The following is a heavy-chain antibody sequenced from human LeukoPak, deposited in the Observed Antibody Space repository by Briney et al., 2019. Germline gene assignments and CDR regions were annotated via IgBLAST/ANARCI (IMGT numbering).Heavy chain of an antibody. V-gene: IGHV3-30*18. Sequence: GGSLRLSCAASGFTFSSYGMHWVRQAPGKGLEWVAVISYDGSNKYYADSVKGRFTISRDNSKNTLYLQMNSLRAEDTAVYYCAKNRGPYSSSFLFDYWGQGTLVTVSS. CDR1: GFTFSSYG. CDR2: ISYDGSNK. CDR3: AKNRGPYSSSFLFDY. J-gene: IGHJ4*02. D-gene: IGHD6-6*01.